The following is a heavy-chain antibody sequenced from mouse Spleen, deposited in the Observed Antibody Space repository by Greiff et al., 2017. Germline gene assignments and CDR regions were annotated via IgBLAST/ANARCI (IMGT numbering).Heavy chain of an antibody. CDR2: ISYDGSN. Sequence: VQLKQSGPGLVKPSQSLSLTCSVTGYSITSGYYWNWIRQFPGNKLEWMGYISYDGSNNYNPSLKNRISITRDTSKNQFFLKLNSVTTEDTATYYCATLYGSSLYYFDYWGQGTTLTVSS. D-gene: IGHD1-1*01. CDR1: GYSITSGYY. CDR3: ATLYGSSLYYFDY. V-gene: IGHV3-6*01. J-gene: IGHJ2*01.